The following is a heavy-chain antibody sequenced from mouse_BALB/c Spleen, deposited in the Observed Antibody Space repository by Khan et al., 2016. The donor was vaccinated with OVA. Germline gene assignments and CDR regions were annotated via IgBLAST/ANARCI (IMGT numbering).Heavy chain of an antibody. V-gene: IGHV1S134*01. D-gene: IGHD2-14*01. CDR2: IYPGNGYT. CDR1: GSTFTSYG. CDR3: TTDYCRYYFAY. Sequence: EVQLQESGAELGRPGASVKLSCKTSGSTFTSYGIKWVKQRPGQGLEWIGDIYPGNGYTEYNEKFQGKAILTSDTSSSTAYMQLRSLTSEDSAIYFCTTDYCRYYFAYWGQGTTLTVSS. J-gene: IGHJ2*01.